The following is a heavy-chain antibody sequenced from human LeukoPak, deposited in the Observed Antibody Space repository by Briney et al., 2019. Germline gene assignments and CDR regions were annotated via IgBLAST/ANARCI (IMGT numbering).Heavy chain of an antibody. Sequence: SETLSLTCTVSGVSITSSYWSWFRQPPGGELESIGYIYYTGTTKSNPSLESRVTISVDTSKNQLSLKLSFVTAADTATYFCGGEPRPLDVWGKGITVTVSS. CDR1: GVSITSSY. V-gene: IGHV4-59*01. J-gene: IGHJ6*04. CDR3: GGEPRPLDV. CDR2: IYYTGTT.